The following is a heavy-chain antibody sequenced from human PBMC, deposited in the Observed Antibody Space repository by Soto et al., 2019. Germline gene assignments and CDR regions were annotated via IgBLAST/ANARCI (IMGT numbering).Heavy chain of an antibody. Sequence: SETLSLTCTVSGGSISSSSYYWGWIRQPPGKGLEWIGSIYYSGSTYYNPSLKSRVTISVDTSKNQFSLKLSSVTAADTAVYYCARHMENRRVVTTSIDYWGQGTLVTSPQ. CDR1: GGSISSSSYY. CDR2: IYYSGST. CDR3: ARHMENRRVVTTSIDY. V-gene: IGHV4-39*01. J-gene: IGHJ4*02. D-gene: IGHD4-17*01.